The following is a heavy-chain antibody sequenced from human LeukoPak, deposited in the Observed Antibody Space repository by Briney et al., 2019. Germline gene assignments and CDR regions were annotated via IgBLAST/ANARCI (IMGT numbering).Heavy chain of an antibody. CDR2: MYNSGTS. D-gene: IGHD7-27*01. V-gene: IGHV4-4*02. Sequence: SGTLSLTCAVSGASITSHPWNWVRQPPGKGLGWIGEMYNSGTSTFKPSLRSRVIMFFDESKNHFSLKLNSVTAADTAVYYCARGGNWDFDYWGQGVLVIVSS. J-gene: IGHJ4*02. CDR1: GASITSHPW. CDR3: ARGGNWDFDY.